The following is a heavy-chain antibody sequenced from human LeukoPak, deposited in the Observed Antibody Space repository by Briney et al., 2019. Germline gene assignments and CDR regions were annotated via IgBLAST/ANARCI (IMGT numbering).Heavy chain of an antibody. V-gene: IGHV4-31*03. CDR2: IYYSGST. Sequence: TLSLTCTVSGCAISSGGYYWSWIRQHPGKGLEWIGYIYYSGSTYCNPSLKSRVTISVDTSKNQFSLKLSSVTAADTAVYYCARWSTLQHRWYYFDYWGQGTLVPVSS. J-gene: IGHJ4*02. CDR3: ARWSTLQHRWYYFDY. D-gene: IGHD5-24*01. CDR1: GCAISSGGYY.